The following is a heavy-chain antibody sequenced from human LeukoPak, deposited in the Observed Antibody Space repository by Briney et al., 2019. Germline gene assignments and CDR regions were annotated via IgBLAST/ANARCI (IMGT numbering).Heavy chain of an antibody. J-gene: IGHJ4*02. CDR3: AKDREGWEQLFDFDY. CDR2: ISGSGGST. V-gene: IGHV3-23*01. Sequence: GGSLRLSCAASGFTFSNYAMSWVRQAPGKGLEWVSGISGSGGSTYYSDSVKGRFIISRDNSKNTLYLQMDSLRAEDTAVYYCAKDREGWEQLFDFDYWGQGALVTVSS. D-gene: IGHD1-26*01. CDR1: GFTFSNYA.